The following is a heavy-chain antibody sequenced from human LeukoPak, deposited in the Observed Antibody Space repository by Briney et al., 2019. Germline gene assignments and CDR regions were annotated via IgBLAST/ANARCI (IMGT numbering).Heavy chain of an antibody. Sequence: SGGSLRLSCAASGFTFSSYWMHWVRQAPGKGLVWVSRILSDGSSSTYADSVKGRFTISRDNAKNTLYLQMKSLRGEDTAVYYCARDLGYCSGGSCYDLFDYWGQGTLVTVSS. CDR1: GFTFSSYW. CDR2: ILSDGSSS. CDR3: ARDLGYCSGGSCYDLFDY. J-gene: IGHJ4*02. D-gene: IGHD2-15*01. V-gene: IGHV3-74*01.